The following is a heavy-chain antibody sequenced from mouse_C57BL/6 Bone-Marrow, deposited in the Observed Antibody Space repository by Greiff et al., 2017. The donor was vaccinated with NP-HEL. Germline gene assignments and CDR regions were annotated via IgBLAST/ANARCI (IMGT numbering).Heavy chain of an antibody. CDR2: INPYNGGT. J-gene: IGHJ2*01. Sequence: VQLQQSGPVLVKPGASVKMSCKASGYTFTDYYMNWVKQSHVKSLEWIGVINPYNGGTSYNQKFKGKATLTFAKSSSTAYMELNSLTSEDSAVYYCANLLWLRPYYFDYWGKGTTLTVSS. CDR1: GYTFTDYY. D-gene: IGHD2-2*01. CDR3: ANLLWLRPYYFDY. V-gene: IGHV1-19*01.